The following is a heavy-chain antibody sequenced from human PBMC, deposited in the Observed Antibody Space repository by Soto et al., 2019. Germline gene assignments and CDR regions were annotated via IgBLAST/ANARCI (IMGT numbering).Heavy chain of an antibody. Sequence: GGSLRLSCAASGFTFSSYSMNWVRQAPGKGLEWVSYISSSSSTIYYADSVKGRFTISRDNAKNSLYLQMNSLRDEDTAVYYCARADTYYDFWSGYYTGYFDYWGQGTLVTVSS. CDR2: ISSSSSTI. D-gene: IGHD3-3*01. V-gene: IGHV3-48*02. CDR1: GFTFSSYS. J-gene: IGHJ4*02. CDR3: ARADTYYDFWSGYYTGYFDY.